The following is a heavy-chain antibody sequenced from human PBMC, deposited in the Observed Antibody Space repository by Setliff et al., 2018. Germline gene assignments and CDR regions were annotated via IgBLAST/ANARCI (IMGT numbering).Heavy chain of an antibody. CDR1: GFTFSTYR. CDR3: ARSMIVVVIGSFFDY. V-gene: IGHV3-30*04. CDR2: ISYDGSNK. D-gene: IGHD3-22*01. Sequence: GGSLRLSCAASGFTFSTYRMHWVRQAPGKGLEWVAVISYDGSNKYYADSVKGRFTISRDNSKNTLYLQMNSLRAEDTAVYYCARSMIVVVIGSFFDYWGQGTLVTVSS. J-gene: IGHJ4*02.